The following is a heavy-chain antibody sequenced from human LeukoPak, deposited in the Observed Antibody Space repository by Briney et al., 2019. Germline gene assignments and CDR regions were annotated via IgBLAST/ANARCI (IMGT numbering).Heavy chain of an antibody. CDR2: IWYDGSNK. D-gene: IGHD1-26*01. V-gene: IGHV3-33*01. CDR3: ARGGGGGPSGSREGY. CDR1: GFTFSSYG. Sequence: GGSLRLSCAASGFTFSSYGMHWVRQAPGKGLEWVAVIWYDGSNKYYADSVKGRFTISRDNAKNSLYLQMNSLRAEDTAVYYCARGGGGGPSGSREGYWGQGTLVTVSS. J-gene: IGHJ4*02.